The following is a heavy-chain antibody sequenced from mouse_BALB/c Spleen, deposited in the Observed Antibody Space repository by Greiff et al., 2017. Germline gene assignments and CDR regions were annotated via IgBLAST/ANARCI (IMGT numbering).Heavy chain of an antibody. V-gene: IGHV2-2*02. D-gene: IGHD1-1*01. Sequence: VKLVESGPGLVQPSQSLSITCTVSGFSLTSYGVHWVRQSPGKGLEWLGVIWSGGSTDYNAAFISRLSISKDNYKGQVFFNMNSLQANDTAIYYCARNEYGSPRYWYFDVWGAGTTVTVSS. J-gene: IGHJ1*01. CDR3: ARNEYGSPRYWYFDV. CDR1: GFSLTSYG. CDR2: IWSGGST.